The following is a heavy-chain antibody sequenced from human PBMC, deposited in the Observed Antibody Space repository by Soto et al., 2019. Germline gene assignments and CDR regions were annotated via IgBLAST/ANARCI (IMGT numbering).Heavy chain of an antibody. CDR3: ARDAHTAMVDTETYYPYGMDV. CDR2: IYYSGST. Sequence: SETLSLTCTVSGGSISSGGYYWSWIPQHPGKGLEWIGYIYYSGSTYYNPSLKSRVTISVDTSKNQFSLKLSSVTAADTAVYYCARDAHTAMVDTETYYPYGMDVSGQGIIVTVSS. CDR1: GGSISSGGYY. J-gene: IGHJ6*02. V-gene: IGHV4-31*03. D-gene: IGHD5-18*01.